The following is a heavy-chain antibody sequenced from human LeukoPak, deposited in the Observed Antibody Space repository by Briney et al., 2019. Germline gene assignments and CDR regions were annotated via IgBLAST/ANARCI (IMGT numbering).Heavy chain of an antibody. CDR1: GFTFDDYA. CDR3: AKGSSSLNYYYYGMDV. D-gene: IGHD6-13*01. CDR2: ISWNSGSI. Sequence: GGSLRLSRAASGFTFDDYAMHWVRQAPGKGLEWVSGISWNSGSIGYADSVKGRFTISRDNAKNSLYLQMNSLRAEDTALYYCAKGSSSLNYYYYGMDVWGQGTTVTVSS. J-gene: IGHJ6*02. V-gene: IGHV3-9*01.